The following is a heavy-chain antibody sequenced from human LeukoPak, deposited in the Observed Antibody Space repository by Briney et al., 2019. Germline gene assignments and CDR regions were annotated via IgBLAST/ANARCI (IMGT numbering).Heavy chain of an antibody. V-gene: IGHV3-30*18. J-gene: IGHJ4*02. CDR3: AKRGDYGGNSPFDY. Sequence: GGSLRLSCAASGFTFSSYGMHWVRQAPGKGLEWVAVISYDGSSKYYADSVKGRFTISRDNSKNTLYLQMNSLRAEDTAVYYCAKRGDYGGNSPFDYWGQGTLVTVSS. CDR2: ISYDGSSK. CDR1: GFTFSSYG. D-gene: IGHD4-23*01.